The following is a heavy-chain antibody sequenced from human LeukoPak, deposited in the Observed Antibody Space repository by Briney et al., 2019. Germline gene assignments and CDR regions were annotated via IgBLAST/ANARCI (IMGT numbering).Heavy chain of an antibody. J-gene: IGHJ4*02. CDR2: IIPIFGTA. CDR3: ARSEFLYSGSYYPLDY. D-gene: IGHD1-26*01. V-gene: IGHV1-69*05. CDR1: GGTFSSYA. Sequence: GASVKVSCKASGGTFSSYAISWVRQAPGQGLEWMGRIIPIFGTANHAQKFQGRVTITTDESTSTAYMELSSLRSEDTAVYYCARSEFLYSGSYYPLDYWGQGTLVTVSS.